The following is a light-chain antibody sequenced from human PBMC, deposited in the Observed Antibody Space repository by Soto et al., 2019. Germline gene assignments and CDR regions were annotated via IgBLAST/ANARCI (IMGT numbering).Light chain of an antibody. Sequence: GSLGDRVTITCRASQTISSWLAWYQQKPEKAPKLLIYKASTLKSGVPSRFSGSGSGTEFTLTISSLQPDDFATYYCQHYNSYSEAFGQGTKVDIK. CDR2: KAS. J-gene: IGKJ1*01. V-gene: IGKV1-5*03. CDR1: QTISSW. CDR3: QHYNSYSEA.